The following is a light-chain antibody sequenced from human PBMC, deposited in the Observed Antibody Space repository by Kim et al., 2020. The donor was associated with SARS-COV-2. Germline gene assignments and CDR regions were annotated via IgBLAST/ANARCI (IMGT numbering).Light chain of an antibody. CDR1: QSISRW. CDR2: KAS. Sequence: DIQMTQPPSTLSASVGDRVTITCRASQSISRWLVWYQQKPGKAPKLLIYKASNLEGGVPSRFSGSGSGTEFTLTISTLQPDDFATYSCQQYESHPYTFGQGTKLEI. V-gene: IGKV1-5*03. CDR3: QQYESHPYT. J-gene: IGKJ2*01.